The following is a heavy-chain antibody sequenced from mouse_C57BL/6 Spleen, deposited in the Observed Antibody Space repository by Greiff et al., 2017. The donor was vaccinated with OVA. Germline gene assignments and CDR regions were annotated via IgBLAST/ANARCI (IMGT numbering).Heavy chain of an antibody. CDR3: ARSGGSNTPDV. J-gene: IGHJ1*03. V-gene: IGHV1-55*01. Sequence: QVQLQQPGAELVKPGASVKMSCKASGYTFTSYWITWVQQRPGPGLEWLGAIYPGSGSPNYHEKFKSKATLTVDTSSSTAYMQLSRLTSEESAVYDWARSGGSNTPDVWGKGTTVTVSS. CDR1: GYTFTSYW. D-gene: IGHD1-1*01. CDR2: IYPGSGSP.